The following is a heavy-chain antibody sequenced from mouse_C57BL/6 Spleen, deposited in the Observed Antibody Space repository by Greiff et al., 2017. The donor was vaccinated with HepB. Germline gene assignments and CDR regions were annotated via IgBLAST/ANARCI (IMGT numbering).Heavy chain of an antibody. CDR3: AGEGELGTGFAY. J-gene: IGHJ3*01. CDR1: GYAFSSSW. D-gene: IGHD4-1*01. Sequence: QVQLQQSGPELVKPGASVKISCKASGYAFSSSWMNWVKQRPGKGLEWIGRIYPGDGDTNYNGKFKGKATLTADKSSSTAYMQLSSLTSEDSAVYVCAGEGELGTGFAYWGQGTLVTVSA. V-gene: IGHV1-82*01. CDR2: IYPGDGDT.